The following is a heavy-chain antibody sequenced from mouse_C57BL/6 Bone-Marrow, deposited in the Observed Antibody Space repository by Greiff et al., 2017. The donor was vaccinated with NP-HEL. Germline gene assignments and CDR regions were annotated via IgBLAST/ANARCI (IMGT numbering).Heavy chain of an antibody. V-gene: IGHV1-69*01. Sequence: QVQLQQPGAELVMPGASVKLSCKASGYTFTSYWMHWVKQRPGQGLEWIGEIDPSDSYTNYNQQFKGKSTLTVDKSSSTAYMQLSSLTSEDSAVYYSYIRYYAMDYWGQGTSVTVSS. CDR2: IDPSDSYT. J-gene: IGHJ4*01. CDR3: YIRYYAMDY. D-gene: IGHD2-10*01. CDR1: GYTFTSYW.